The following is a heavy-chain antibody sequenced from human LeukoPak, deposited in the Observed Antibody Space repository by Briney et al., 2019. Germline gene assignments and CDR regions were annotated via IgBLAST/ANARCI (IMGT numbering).Heavy chain of an antibody. CDR1: GGSFSGYY. Sequence: SETLSLTCAVYGGSFSGYYWSWIRQPPGKGLEWIGEVNHSGSTNYNPSLKSRVTISVDTSKNQFSLKLSSVTAADTAVYYCARGIAVAGIDYWGQGTLVTVSS. CDR2: VNHSGST. D-gene: IGHD6-19*01. CDR3: ARGIAVAGIDY. V-gene: IGHV4-34*01. J-gene: IGHJ4*02.